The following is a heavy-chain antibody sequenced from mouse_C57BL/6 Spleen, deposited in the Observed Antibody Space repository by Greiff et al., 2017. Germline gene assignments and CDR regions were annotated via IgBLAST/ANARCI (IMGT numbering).Heavy chain of an antibody. CDR3: ERALRYYYAMDY. CDR1: GYTFTSYW. V-gene: IGHV1-69*01. J-gene: IGHJ4*01. Sequence: QVQLQQPGAELVMPGASVKLSCKASGYTFTSYWMHWVKQRPGQGLEWIGEIDPTDSYTNYNQKFKGKSTLTVDKSSSTAYMQLSSLTSADAAVXFCERALRYYYAMDYWGQGTSVTVAS. CDR2: IDPTDSYT.